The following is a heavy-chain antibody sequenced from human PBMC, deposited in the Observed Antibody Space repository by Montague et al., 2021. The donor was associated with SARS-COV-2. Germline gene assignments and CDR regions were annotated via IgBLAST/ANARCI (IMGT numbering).Heavy chain of an antibody. V-gene: IGHV4-59*01. D-gene: IGHD5-12*01. CDR2: IYYTGST. Sequence: SETLPLTCSVSGGSMINNYWSWIRQPPGKGLEWMGYIYYTGSTDYNPSLESRATLSIDTSKNEFSLKLTSVTAADTAVYYCARGGCRLQYSYYYGMDVWGQGTTVTVSS. J-gene: IGHJ6*02. CDR1: GGSMINNY. CDR3: ARGGCRLQYSYYYGMDV.